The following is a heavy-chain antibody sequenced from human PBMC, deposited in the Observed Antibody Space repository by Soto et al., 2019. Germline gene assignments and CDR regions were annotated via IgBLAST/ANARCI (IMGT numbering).Heavy chain of an antibody. Sequence: ASVKVSCKVSGYTLTELSMHWVRQAPGKGLEWMGGFDPEDGETIYAQKFQGRVTMTRDTSTSTVYMELSSLRSEDTAVYYCASDSSGWYRNYYYGMDVWGQGTTVTVSS. J-gene: IGHJ6*02. CDR3: ASDSSGWYRNYYYGMDV. D-gene: IGHD6-19*01. CDR2: FDPEDGET. V-gene: IGHV1-24*01. CDR1: GYTLTELS.